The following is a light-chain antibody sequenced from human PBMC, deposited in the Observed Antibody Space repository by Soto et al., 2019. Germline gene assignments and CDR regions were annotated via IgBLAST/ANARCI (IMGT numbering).Light chain of an antibody. V-gene: IGKV3-11*01. CDR1: QSVRTN. CDR3: QQRSQWPLT. J-gene: IGKJ4*01. Sequence: EVVLTQSPATLSVSAGGTVTLSCRASQSVRTNVAWYQQIPGQAPRLLVYGASTRATGVPARFTGSGSGTDFTLTISSLEPEDFAVYYCQQRSQWPLTFGGGTKVDIK. CDR2: GAS.